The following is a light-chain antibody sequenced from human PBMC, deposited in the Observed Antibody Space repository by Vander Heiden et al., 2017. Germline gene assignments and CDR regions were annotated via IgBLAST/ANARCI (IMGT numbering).Light chain of an antibody. V-gene: IGKV1-5*01. Sequence: DIQMTQSPSTLSASVGDRVTITCRASQSISSWLAWYQQKPGKAPKLLIYDASSLESGVPSRFSGSGYGKEFTLTISSRQPDDFAAYYCQQHKSYSPWTFGQGTKVEIK. CDR2: DAS. CDR1: QSISSW. CDR3: QQHKSYSPWT. J-gene: IGKJ1*01.